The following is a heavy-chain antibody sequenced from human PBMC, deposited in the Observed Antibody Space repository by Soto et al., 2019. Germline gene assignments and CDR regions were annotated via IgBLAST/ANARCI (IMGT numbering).Heavy chain of an antibody. CDR2: ISYDGSNK. V-gene: IGHV3-30*03. D-gene: IGHD1-26*01. Sequence: PGGSLRLSCAASGFTFSSYGMHWVRQAPGKGLEWVAVISYDGSNKYYADSVKGRFTISRDNSKNTLYLQMNSLRAEDTAVFYCATSLYGLEWELRGPDNYWGQGTLVTVSS. J-gene: IGHJ4*02. CDR1: GFTFSSYG. CDR3: ATSLYGLEWELRGPDNY.